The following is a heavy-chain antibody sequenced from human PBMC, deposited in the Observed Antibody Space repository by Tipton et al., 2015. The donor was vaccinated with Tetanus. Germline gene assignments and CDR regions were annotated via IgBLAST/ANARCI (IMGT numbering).Heavy chain of an antibody. Sequence: QLVQSGGGVVQPGRSQRLSCAASGFTLRSYSMNWVRQAPGKGLEWVSYISTTSNTIYYADSVRGRFTISRDNAKNLLYLQMSRLRREDTAVYYCASSTVTRWGPGTLVTVSS. J-gene: IGHJ4*02. CDR3: ASSTVTR. D-gene: IGHD4-17*01. CDR2: ISTTSNTI. V-gene: IGHV3-48*01. CDR1: GFTLRSYS.